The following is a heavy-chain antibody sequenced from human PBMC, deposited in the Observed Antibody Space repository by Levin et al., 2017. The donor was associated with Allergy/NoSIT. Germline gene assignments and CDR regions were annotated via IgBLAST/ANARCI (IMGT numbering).Heavy chain of an antibody. CDR3: ARGLRGSSWTFDY. V-gene: IGHV4-61*01. CDR1: GGSVSSGSYY. CDR2: IYYSGST. Sequence: SQTLSLTCTVSGGSVSSGSYYWSWIRQPPGKGLEWIGYIYYSGSTNYNPSLKSRVTISVDTSKNQFSLKLSSVTAADTAVYYCARGLRGSSWTFDYWGQGTLVTVSS. J-gene: IGHJ4*02. D-gene: IGHD6-13*01.